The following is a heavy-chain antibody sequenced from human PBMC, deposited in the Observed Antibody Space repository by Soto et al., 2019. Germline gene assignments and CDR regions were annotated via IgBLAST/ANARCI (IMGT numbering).Heavy chain of an antibody. J-gene: IGHJ4*01. CDR2: ITIRTGNT. CDR1: GFTISGCS. Sequence: PGGSLRLSCEASGFTISGCSMNWVRQAPGKGLEWLAYITIRTGNTVYADSVRGRFTISADNAENSVFLQMNSLRDEDTAVYFCVRDRDIYREMVHADLWGQGTLVTSPQ. V-gene: IGHV3-48*02. D-gene: IGHD1-26*01. CDR3: VRDRDIYREMVHADL.